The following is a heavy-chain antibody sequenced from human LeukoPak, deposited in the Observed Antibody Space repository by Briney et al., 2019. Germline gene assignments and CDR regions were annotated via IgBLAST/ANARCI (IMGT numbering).Heavy chain of an antibody. CDR2: INPNSGGT. D-gene: IGHD3-9*01. J-gene: IGHJ4*02. CDR1: GYTFTGYY. Sequence: ASVKVSCKASGYTFTGYYMHWVRQAPGQGLEWMGWINPNSGGTNYAQKFQGRVTMTRDTSISTAYMELSRLRSDDTAVYYCARDWLITAALADFWGPGTQVTVTS. V-gene: IGHV1-2*02. CDR3: ARDWLITAALADF.